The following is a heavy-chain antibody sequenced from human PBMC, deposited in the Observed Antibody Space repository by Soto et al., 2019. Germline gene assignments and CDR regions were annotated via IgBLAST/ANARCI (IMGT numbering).Heavy chain of an antibody. CDR2: IIPIFGTA. J-gene: IGHJ6*02. CDR3: ARSDSSSWDPTPGYYYYGMDV. V-gene: IGHV1-69*06. CDR1: GGTFSSYA. D-gene: IGHD6-13*01. Sequence: QVQLVQSGAEVKKPGSSVKVSCKASGGTFSSYAISWVRQAPGQGLEWMGGIIPIFGTANYAQKFQGRVTITADKSTSTAYMELSSLRSEDTAVYYCARSDSSSWDPTPGYYYYGMDVWGQGTTVTVSS.